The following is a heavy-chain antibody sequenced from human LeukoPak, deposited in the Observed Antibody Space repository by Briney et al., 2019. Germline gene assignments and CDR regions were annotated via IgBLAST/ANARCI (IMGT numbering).Heavy chain of an antibody. Sequence: GGSLRLSCAASGFTFSSYAMHWVRQAPGKGLEWVAVISYDGSNKYYADSVKGRFTISRDNSKNTLYLQMNSLRAEDTAVYYCARDGLLGYFDYWGQGALVTVSS. CDR2: ISYDGSNK. CDR1: GFTFSSYA. J-gene: IGHJ4*02. V-gene: IGHV3-30-3*01. CDR3: ARDGLLGYFDY.